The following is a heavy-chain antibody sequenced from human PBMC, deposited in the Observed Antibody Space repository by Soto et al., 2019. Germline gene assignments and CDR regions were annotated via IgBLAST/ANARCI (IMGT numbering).Heavy chain of an antibody. D-gene: IGHD3-10*01. CDR2: ISYDGSNK. Sequence: QVQLVESGGGVVQPGRSLRLSCAASGFTFSRYGMHWVRKAPGKGLEWVAVISYDGSNKYYADSVKGRFTISRENSKNTLYLQMNSLRAEDTGVYYCAKDSGSGSGSYYYYGMDVWGQGATVTVSS. J-gene: IGHJ6*02. V-gene: IGHV3-30*18. CDR1: GFTFSRYG. CDR3: AKDSGSGSGSYYYYGMDV.